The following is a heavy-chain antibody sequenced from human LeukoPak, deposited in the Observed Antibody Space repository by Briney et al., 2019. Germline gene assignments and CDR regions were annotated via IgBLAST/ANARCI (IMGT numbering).Heavy chain of an antibody. V-gene: IGHV4-4*07. Sequence: PSETLSLTCTVSGGSISSYFWSWIRQPAGRGLEWIGRISPSGSPNYNPSLKSRVTMSVDTSKNQFFLKLTSVTAADTAVYYCAREADFDRPFDYWGQGTLVTVSA. J-gene: IGHJ4*02. CDR3: AREADFDRPFDY. CDR2: ISPSGSP. D-gene: IGHD3-9*01. CDR1: GGSISSYF.